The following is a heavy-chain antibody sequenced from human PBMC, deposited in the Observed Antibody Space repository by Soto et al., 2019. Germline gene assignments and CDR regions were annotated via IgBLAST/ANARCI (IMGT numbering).Heavy chain of an antibody. V-gene: IGHV4-39*01. J-gene: IGHJ5*02. Sequence: QLQLQESGPGLVKPSETLSLTCTVSGGSISSSSYYWGWIRQPPGKGLEWIGSIYYSGSTYYNPSLKSRVTISVVTSKNQFSLKLSSVTAADTAVYYCARTLPTPPAAGRLGWFDPWGQGTLVTVSS. CDR3: ARTLPTPPAAGRLGWFDP. CDR1: GGSISSSSYY. CDR2: IYYSGST. D-gene: IGHD6-13*01.